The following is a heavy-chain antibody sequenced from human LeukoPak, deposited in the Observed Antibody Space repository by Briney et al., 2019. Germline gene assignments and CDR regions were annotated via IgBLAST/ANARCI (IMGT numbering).Heavy chain of an antibody. V-gene: IGHV1-69*04. CDR3: ARIVVVLSDVPYYYYGMDV. CDR2: IIPILGIA. CDR1: GGTFSSYA. Sequence: SVKVSCRASGGTFSSYAISWGRQAPGQGLEWMGRIIPILGIANYAQKFQGRVTITADKSTSTAYMELSSLRSEDTAVYYCARIVVVLSDVPYYYYGMDVWGQGTTVTVSS. D-gene: IGHD2-2*01. J-gene: IGHJ6*02.